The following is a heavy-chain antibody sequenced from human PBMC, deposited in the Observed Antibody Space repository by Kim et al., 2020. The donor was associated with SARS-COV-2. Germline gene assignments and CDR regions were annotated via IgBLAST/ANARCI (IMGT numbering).Heavy chain of an antibody. CDR3: ARDQGGLDV. J-gene: IGHJ6*02. Sequence: ASVKVSCKASGDTFSGFYMHWVRQAPGQGLEWMGWINPNSGATNYAQKFQDRITLTRDTSISTGYMELNRLTFDDTAVYYCARDQGGLDVWGQGTTVTVS. CDR2: INPNSGAT. CDR1: GDTFSGFY. V-gene: IGHV1-2*02.